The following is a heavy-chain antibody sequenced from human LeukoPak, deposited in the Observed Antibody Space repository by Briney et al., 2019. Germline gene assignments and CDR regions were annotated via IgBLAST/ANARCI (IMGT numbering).Heavy chain of an antibody. V-gene: IGHV3-13*04. CDR1: GFTFSSYD. Sequence: GGSLRLPCVASGFTFSSYDMHWVRQATGKGLEWVSTIGAAGEMFYPGSVKGRFTISRDDAKNSMYLQMNSLRAGDTAVYYCVGRLRGWSSGFDYWGQGILVTVSS. CDR3: VGRLRGWSSGFDY. D-gene: IGHD6-19*01. J-gene: IGHJ4*02. CDR2: IGAAGEM.